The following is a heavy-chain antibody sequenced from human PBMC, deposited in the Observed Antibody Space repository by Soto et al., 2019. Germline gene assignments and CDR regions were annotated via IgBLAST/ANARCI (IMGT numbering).Heavy chain of an antibody. V-gene: IGHV3-74*01. CDR1: GFTYNNYW. J-gene: IGHJ4*02. Sequence: EVQLVESGGGLAQPGGSLTLSCAASGFTYNNYWMHWVRQAPGKGLVWVARINGDGSRSDYVDSVKGRFTVYRDNAKDMVYLQMNSLRVDDTAAYYCVRGRWELLHGDCWGQGTLVTVSS. CDR3: VRGRWELLHGDC. CDR2: INGDGSRS. D-gene: IGHD1-26*01.